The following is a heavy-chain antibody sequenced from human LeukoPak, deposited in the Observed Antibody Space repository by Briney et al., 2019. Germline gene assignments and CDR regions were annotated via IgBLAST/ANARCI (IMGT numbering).Heavy chain of an antibody. CDR1: GYTFTSYD. CDR3: ARDVQYYYDSSGYFHFDY. CDR2: MNPNSGNT. D-gene: IGHD3-22*01. V-gene: IGHV1-8*03. J-gene: IGHJ4*02. Sequence: ASVKVSCKASGYTFTSYDINWVRQATGQGLEWMGWMNPNSGNTGYAQKFQGRVTITRNTSISTAYMELSSLRSEDTAVYYCARDVQYYYDSSGYFHFDYWGQGTLVTVSS.